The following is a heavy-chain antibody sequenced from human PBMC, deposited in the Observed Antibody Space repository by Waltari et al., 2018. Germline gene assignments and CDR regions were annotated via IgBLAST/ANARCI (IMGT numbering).Heavy chain of an antibody. CDR3: ARHGKAALYRAWFDP. CDR2: IKHSGST. D-gene: IGHD6-6*01. J-gene: IGHJ5*02. CDR1: GGSFSGYY. V-gene: IGHV4-34*01. Sequence: QVQLQQWGAGLLKPSETLSLTCAVYGGSFSGYYWSWIRPPPGKGLEWIWEIKHSGSTNSNPSLKSRVTISVDTSKNQFSLKLSSVTAADTAVYYCARHGKAALYRAWFDPWGQGTLVTVSS.